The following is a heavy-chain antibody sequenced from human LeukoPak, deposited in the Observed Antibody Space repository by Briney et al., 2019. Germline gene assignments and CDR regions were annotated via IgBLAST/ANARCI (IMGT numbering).Heavy chain of an antibody. CDR1: GGSISSGGYY. J-gene: IGHJ4*02. V-gene: IGHV4-31*03. D-gene: IGHD4-23*01. Sequence: PSETLSLTCTVSGGSISSGGYYWSWIRQHPGKGLEWIGYIYYSGSTYYNPSLKIRVTISVDTSKNQFSLKLSSVTAADTAVYYCARTFDDYGGNSGPFDYWGQGTLVTVSS. CDR2: IYYSGST. CDR3: ARTFDDYGGNSGPFDY.